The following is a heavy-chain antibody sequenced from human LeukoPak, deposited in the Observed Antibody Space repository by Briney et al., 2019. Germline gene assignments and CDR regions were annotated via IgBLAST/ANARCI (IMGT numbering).Heavy chain of an antibody. J-gene: IGHJ4*02. CDR3: ARQGVVTYSSSCFDY. CDR2: IKQDGSEK. D-gene: IGHD6-13*01. CDR1: GFTFSSYW. V-gene: IGHV3-7*01. Sequence: PGGSLRLSCAASGFTFSSYWMSWVRQAPGKGLEWVANIKQDGSEKYYVDSVRGRFTIARDNAKNSLYLQMNSLRAEDTAVYYCARQGVVTYSSSCFDYWGQGTLVTVSS.